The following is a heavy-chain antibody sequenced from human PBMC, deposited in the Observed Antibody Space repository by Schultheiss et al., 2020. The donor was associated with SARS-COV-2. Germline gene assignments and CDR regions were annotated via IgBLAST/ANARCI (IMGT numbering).Heavy chain of an antibody. Sequence: GGSLRLSCTASGFTFGDYAMSWVRQAPGKGLEWVSVIYSGGSTYYADSVKGRFTISRDNSKNTLYLQMNSLRAEDTAVYYCARRVVWLWFRDEGMDVWGQGTTVTVSS. CDR1: GFTFGDYA. CDR3: ARRVVWLWFRDEGMDV. J-gene: IGHJ6*02. CDR2: IYSGGST. V-gene: IGHV3-66*04. D-gene: IGHD3-10*01.